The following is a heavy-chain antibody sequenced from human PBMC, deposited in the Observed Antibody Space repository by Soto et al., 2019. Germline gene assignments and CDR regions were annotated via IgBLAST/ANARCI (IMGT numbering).Heavy chain of an antibody. D-gene: IGHD3-10*01. V-gene: IGHV3-33*03. CDR2: IWHDGINE. J-gene: IGHJ5*02. CDR3: TKSRGDAYKWGLGLDQ. CDR1: GFTFSDYA. Sequence: QERLVESGGGVVQPGRSLRLSCAVSGFTFSDYAMHWVRQAPGKGLEWVALIWHDGINEFYADSVKGRFTISRDISNNTLYLQMNSLRPEDTAVSYCTKSRGDAYKWGLGLDQWGQGTLVTVSS.